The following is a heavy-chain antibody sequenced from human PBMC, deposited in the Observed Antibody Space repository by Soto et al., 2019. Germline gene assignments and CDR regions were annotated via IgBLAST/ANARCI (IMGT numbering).Heavy chain of an antibody. CDR2: IYYSGST. J-gene: IGHJ6*02. V-gene: IGHV4-30-4*01. CDR1: GGSISSGDYY. Sequence: QVQLQESGPGLVKPSQTLSLTCTVSGGSISSGDYYWSWIRQPPGKGLEWIGYIYYSGSTYYNPSLKSRVTISVDTSKNQFSLKLSSVTAADTAMYYCARDRGITIFSQFYGMDVWGQGTTVTVSS. D-gene: IGHD3-3*01. CDR3: ARDRGITIFSQFYGMDV.